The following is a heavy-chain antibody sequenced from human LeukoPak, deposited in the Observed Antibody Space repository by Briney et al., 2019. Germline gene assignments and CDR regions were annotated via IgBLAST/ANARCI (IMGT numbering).Heavy chain of an antibody. CDR2: INAGNGNT. V-gene: IGHV1-3*03. Sequence: ASVKVSCKASGYTFTSYAMHWVRQAPGQRLEWMGWINAGNGNTKYSQEFQGRVTITRDTSASTAYMELSSLRSEDMAVYYCARDRGNSSSWYAHSFDYWGQGTLVTVSS. CDR3: ARDRGNSSSWYAHSFDY. J-gene: IGHJ4*02. D-gene: IGHD6-13*01. CDR1: GYTFTSYA.